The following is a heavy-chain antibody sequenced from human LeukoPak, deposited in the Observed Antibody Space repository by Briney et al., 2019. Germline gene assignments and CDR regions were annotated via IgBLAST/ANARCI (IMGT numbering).Heavy chain of an antibody. CDR1: GYTFTSYG. V-gene: IGHV1-69*04. D-gene: IGHD6-13*01. CDR2: IIPIHGKA. Sequence: GASVKVSCKASGYTFTSYGMNWVRQAPGQGLEWMGRIIPIHGKANYAQKLQGRVTITTDKSTSTAYMELSSLRSEDTAVYYCARDHNSGGYFDYWGQGTLVTVSS. CDR3: ARDHNSGGYFDY. J-gene: IGHJ4*02.